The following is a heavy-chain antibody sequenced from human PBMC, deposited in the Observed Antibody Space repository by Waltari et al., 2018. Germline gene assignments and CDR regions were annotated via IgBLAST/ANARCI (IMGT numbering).Heavy chain of an antibody. D-gene: IGHD4-17*01. CDR1: GYTFTDYT. J-gene: IGHJ6*02. CDR3: ARALLGLTNRLDV. V-gene: IGHV7-4-1*02. Sequence: QVQLAQSGSELKEPGASVKVSCRTSGYTFTDYTINWVRQAPGQGLEWMGWINTNNGHPTYGHGFTGRLVFSLDTSVSTTYLQITGLKAEDTAVYFCARALLGLTNRLDVWGQGTTVTISS. CDR2: INTNNGHP.